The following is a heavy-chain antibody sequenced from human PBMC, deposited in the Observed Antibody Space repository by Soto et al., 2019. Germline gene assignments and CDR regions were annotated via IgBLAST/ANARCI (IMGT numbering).Heavy chain of an antibody. CDR2: ISYDGSNK. V-gene: IGHV3-30*18. D-gene: IGHD2-2*01. Sequence: GGSLRLSCAASGFTFSIYGMHWVRQAPGKGLEWVAVISYDGSNKYYGDSVKGRFTISRDNSKNTLYLQMNSLRAEDTAVYYCAKAVGYCSSSSCRDYYYYYGMDVWGQGTTVTVSS. CDR3: AKAVGYCSSSSCRDYYYYYGMDV. J-gene: IGHJ6*02. CDR1: GFTFSIYG.